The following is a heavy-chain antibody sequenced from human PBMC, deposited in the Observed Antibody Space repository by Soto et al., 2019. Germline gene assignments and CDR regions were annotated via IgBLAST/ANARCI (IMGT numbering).Heavy chain of an antibody. J-gene: IGHJ6*02. V-gene: IGHV1-2*02. CDR2: INPNSGGT. CDR3: ARDQGAGYCSGGSCNAVYGMDV. D-gene: IGHD2-15*01. CDR1: GYTFTGYY. Sequence: ASVKVSCKASGYTFTGYYMHWVRQAPGQGLEWMGWINPNSGGTNYAQKFQGRVTMTRDTSISTAYMELSRLRSDDTAVYYCARDQGAGYCSGGSCNAVYGMDVWGQGTTVTVSS.